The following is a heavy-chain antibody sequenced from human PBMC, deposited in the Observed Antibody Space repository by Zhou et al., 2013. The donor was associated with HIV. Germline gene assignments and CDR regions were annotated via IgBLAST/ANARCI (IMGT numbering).Heavy chain of an antibody. D-gene: IGHD2-15*01. CDR2: INPTGRST. Sequence: QVQLLQSGAEVKKPGASVKVSCKASGYTFSSYYMHWVRQAPGQGLEWMGIINPTGRSTTYAQKFQGRVTMTRDTSTSTLYMELSSLRSEDTAVYYCARGVVAATDDAFDIWGQGTMVTVSS. J-gene: IGHJ3*02. V-gene: IGHV1-46*01. CDR1: GYTFSSYY. CDR3: ARGVVAATDDAFDI.